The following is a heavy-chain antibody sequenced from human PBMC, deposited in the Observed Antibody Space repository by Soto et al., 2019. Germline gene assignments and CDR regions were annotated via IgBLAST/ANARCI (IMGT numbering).Heavy chain of an antibody. CDR2: ISYDGSNK. J-gene: IGHJ6*02. CDR3: AKNYYGSGSYNYYYYGMDV. Sequence: GESLKISCAAPGFTFSSYGMHWVRQAPGKGLEWVAVISYDGSNKYYADSVKGRFTISRDNSKNTLYLQMNSLRAEDTAVYYCAKNYYGSGSYNYYYYGMDVWGQGTTVTVSS. CDR1: GFTFSSYG. V-gene: IGHV3-30*18. D-gene: IGHD3-10*01.